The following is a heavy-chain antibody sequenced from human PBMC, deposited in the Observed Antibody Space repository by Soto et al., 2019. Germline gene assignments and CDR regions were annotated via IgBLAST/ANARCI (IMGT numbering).Heavy chain of an antibody. V-gene: IGHV3-74*01. D-gene: IGHD4-17*01. CDR1: GFTFSTYW. J-gene: IGHJ5*02. CDR3: ARVAGVNGDYVNWLDP. Sequence: PGGSLRLSCAASGFTFSTYWMHWVRQAPGKGLVWVSRINSDGSSTTYADSVKGRFTISRDNAKNTLYLQMNSLRAEDSAVYYCARVAGVNGDYVNWLDPWGQGTLVTV. CDR2: INSDGSST.